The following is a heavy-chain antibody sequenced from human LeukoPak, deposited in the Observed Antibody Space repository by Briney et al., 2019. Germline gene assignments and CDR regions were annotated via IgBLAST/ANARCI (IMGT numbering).Heavy chain of an antibody. Sequence: PAGSLRLSCAASGFTFSSYGMHWVRQAPGKGLEWVAFIRCDGSNKYYADSVKGRFTISRDNSKNTLYLQMNSLRAEDTAVYYCAKVGCSSTSCYANYYYYMDVWGKGTTVTVSS. D-gene: IGHD2-2*01. J-gene: IGHJ6*03. CDR3: AKVGCSSTSCYANYYYYMDV. CDR1: GFTFSSYG. V-gene: IGHV3-30*02. CDR2: IRCDGSNK.